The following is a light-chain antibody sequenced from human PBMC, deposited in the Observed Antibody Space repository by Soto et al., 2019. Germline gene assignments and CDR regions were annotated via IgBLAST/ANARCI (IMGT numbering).Light chain of an antibody. CDR1: SSNIGAGYD. CDR3: QSYDSSLSGWV. Sequence: QSVLPQPPSVSGAPGQRVTISCTGSSSNIGAGYDVLWYLQLPGTAPKLLIYGNSNRPSGVPDRFSGSKSVTSASLAITGLQAEDEADYYCQSYDSSLSGWVFGGGTKVTVL. J-gene: IGLJ3*02. CDR2: GNS. V-gene: IGLV1-40*01.